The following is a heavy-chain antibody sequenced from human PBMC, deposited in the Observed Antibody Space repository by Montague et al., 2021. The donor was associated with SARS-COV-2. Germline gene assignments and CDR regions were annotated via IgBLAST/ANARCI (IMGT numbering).Heavy chain of an antibody. CDR3: AIPMVRGFSRAFDI. V-gene: IGHV4-34*01. CDR1: GGSFSGYY. D-gene: IGHD3-10*01. J-gene: IGHJ3*02. Sequence: SETLSLTCAVYGGSFSGYYWSWIRQPPGKGLEWIGEINHSGSTNXXPSLKSRVTISVDMSKNQFSLKLSSVTAADTAVYYCAIPMVRGFSRAFDIWGQGTMVTVSS. CDR2: INHSGST.